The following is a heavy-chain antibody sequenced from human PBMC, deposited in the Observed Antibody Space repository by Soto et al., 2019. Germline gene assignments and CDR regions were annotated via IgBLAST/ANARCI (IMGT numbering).Heavy chain of an antibody. CDR2: IKQDGSEK. Sequence: EVQLVESGGGLVQPGGSLRLSCAASGCTFSSYWMSWVRQAPGKGLEWVANIKQDGSEKYYVDSVKGRFTISRDNAKNSLYLQMNSLRAEDTAVYYCARDSRGQLWVWGQGTLVTVSS. CDR1: GCTFSSYW. V-gene: IGHV3-7*01. D-gene: IGHD5-18*01. CDR3: ARDSRGQLWV. J-gene: IGHJ4*02.